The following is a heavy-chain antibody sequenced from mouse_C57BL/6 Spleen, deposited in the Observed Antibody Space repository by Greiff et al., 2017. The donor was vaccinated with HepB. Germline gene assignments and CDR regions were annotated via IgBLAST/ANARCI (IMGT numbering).Heavy chain of an antibody. D-gene: IGHD1-2*01. V-gene: IGHV1-15*01. CDR3: TRDGLRPYYFDY. Sequence: VQGVESGAELVRPGASVTLSCKASGYTFTDYEMHWVKQTPVHGLEWIGAIDPETGGTAYNQKFKGKAILTADKSSSTAYMELRSLTSEDSAVYYCTRDGLRPYYFDYWGQGTTLTVSS. J-gene: IGHJ2*01. CDR2: IDPETGGT. CDR1: GYTFTDYE.